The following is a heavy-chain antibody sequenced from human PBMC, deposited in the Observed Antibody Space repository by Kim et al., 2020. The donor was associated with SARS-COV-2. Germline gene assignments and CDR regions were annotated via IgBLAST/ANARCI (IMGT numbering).Heavy chain of an antibody. Sequence: GGSLRLSCAASGFTFSSYGMHWVRQAPGKGLEWVAVIWYDGSNKYYADSVKGRFTISRDNSKNTLYLQMNSLRAEDTAVYYCARDFIVVVPAAIPRPDGMDVWGQGTTVTVSS. D-gene: IGHD2-2*02. V-gene: IGHV3-33*01. CDR3: ARDFIVVVPAAIPRPDGMDV. CDR1: GFTFSSYG. CDR2: IWYDGSNK. J-gene: IGHJ6*02.